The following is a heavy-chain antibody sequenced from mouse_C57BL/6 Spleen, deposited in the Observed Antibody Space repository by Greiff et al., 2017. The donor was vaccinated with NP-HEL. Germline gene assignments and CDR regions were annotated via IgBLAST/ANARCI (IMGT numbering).Heavy chain of an antibody. CDR1: GFTFSDYG. J-gene: IGHJ1*03. Sequence: EVHLVESGGGLVKPGGSLKLSCAASGFTFSDYGMHWVRQAPEKGLEWVAYISRGSSTIYYADTVKGRFTISRDNAKNTLFLQMTSLRSEDTAMYYCARRAVGWYFDVWGTGTTVTVSS. CDR3: ARRAVGWYFDV. V-gene: IGHV5-17*01. D-gene: IGHD3-3*01. CDR2: ISRGSSTI.